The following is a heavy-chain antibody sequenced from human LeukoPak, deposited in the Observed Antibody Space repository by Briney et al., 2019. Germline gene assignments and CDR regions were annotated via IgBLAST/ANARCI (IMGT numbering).Heavy chain of an antibody. Sequence: PGGSPRLSCAASGFTFSSYSMNWVRQAPGKGLEWVSYISSSSSTIYYADSVKGRFTISRDNAKNSLYLQMNSLRAEDTAVYYCASLAYGDYVGYWGQGTLVTVSS. CDR2: ISSSSSTI. J-gene: IGHJ4*02. CDR3: ASLAYGDYVGY. V-gene: IGHV3-48*01. CDR1: GFTFSSYS. D-gene: IGHD4-17*01.